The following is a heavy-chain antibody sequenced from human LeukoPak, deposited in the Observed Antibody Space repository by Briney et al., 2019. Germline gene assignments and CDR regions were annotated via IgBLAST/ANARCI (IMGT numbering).Heavy chain of an antibody. D-gene: IGHD1-14*01. V-gene: IGHV4-59*12. Sequence: KPSETLSLTCTVSGGSISSYYWSWIRQPPGKGLEWIGYIYYSGSTNYNPSLKSRVTISVDTSKNQFSLKLSSVTAADTAVYYCARDGTRRYMDVWGKGTTVTVSS. J-gene: IGHJ6*03. CDR1: GGSISSYY. CDR2: IYYSGST. CDR3: ARDGTRRYMDV.